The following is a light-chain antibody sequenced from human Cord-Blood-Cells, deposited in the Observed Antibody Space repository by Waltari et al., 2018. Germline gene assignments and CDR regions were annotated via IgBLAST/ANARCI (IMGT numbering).Light chain of an antibody. Sequence: QTALTQPASVSGSPGQSITISCTGTSSDVGGYNYVSWYQQHPGNAPKLMIYDVSNRPSGVSNRFSGSKSGNTASLTISGLQAEDEADYYCSSYTSSSIFYVFGTGTKVTVL. CDR1: SSDVGGYNY. CDR2: DVS. CDR3: SSYTSSSIFYV. V-gene: IGLV2-14*01. J-gene: IGLJ1*01.